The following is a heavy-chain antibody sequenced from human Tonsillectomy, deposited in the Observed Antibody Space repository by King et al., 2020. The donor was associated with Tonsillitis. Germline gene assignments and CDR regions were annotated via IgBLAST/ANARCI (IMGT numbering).Heavy chain of an antibody. D-gene: IGHD4-11*01. V-gene: IGHV3-30*04. CDR1: GFIFRDYA. J-gene: IGHJ6*02. CDR2: ISHDGRNK. CDR3: ARNLATVTGHHYYSGMDV. Sequence: VQLVESGGGVVQPGGSLRLSCAASGFIFRDYAIHWVRQAPGKGLEWMGVISHDGRNKFYPDSVTGRFTMSRGNFDQSMYLRMTRLGPEDTAVYYCARNLATVTGHHYYSGMDVWGQGNTVTVSS.